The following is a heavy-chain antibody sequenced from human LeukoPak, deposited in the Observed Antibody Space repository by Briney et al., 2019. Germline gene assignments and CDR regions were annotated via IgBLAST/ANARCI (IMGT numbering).Heavy chain of an antibody. D-gene: IGHD3-10*01. CDR1: GFTFDDYG. CDR2: INWNGGSS. V-gene: IGHV3-20*04. J-gene: IGHJ4*02. CDR3: ARDRYGSGSYYNIPDY. Sequence: PGGSLRLSCAASGFTFDDYGMSWVRHAPGKGLEWDSGINWNGGSSGYADSVKVRFTTSRDIAKNSLYLQMNSLRAEDTALYYCARDRYGSGSYYNIPDYWGQGTLVTVSS.